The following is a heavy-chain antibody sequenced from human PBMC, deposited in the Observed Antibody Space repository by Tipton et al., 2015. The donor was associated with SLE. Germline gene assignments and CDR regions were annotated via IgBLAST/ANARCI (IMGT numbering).Heavy chain of an antibody. CDR2: VIPMFGTA. CDR1: GGTFNSYS. V-gene: IGHV1-69*01. CDR3: ARAGEMATIPSAFDM. J-gene: IGHJ3*02. D-gene: IGHD5-24*01. Sequence: QVQLVQSGAEVKKPGSSVKVSCKASGGTFNSYSISWVRQAPGQGLEWMGGVIPMFGTANYAQKFQGRVTVTADRSTSTAYMELSSLRSEDTAMYYCARAGEMATIPSAFDMWGQGTLVTVSP.